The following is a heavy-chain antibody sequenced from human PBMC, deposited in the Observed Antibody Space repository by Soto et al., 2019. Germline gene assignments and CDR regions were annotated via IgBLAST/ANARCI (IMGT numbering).Heavy chain of an antibody. V-gene: IGHV1-3*01. Sequence: GASVKVSCKASGYTFTSYAMHWVRQAPGQRLEWMGWINAGNSNTKYSQKFQGRVTITKNTSASTAYMELSSLRSGDTAVYYCARGPLRNWFDPWGQGTLVTVSS. CDR2: INAGNSNT. CDR1: GYTFTSYA. J-gene: IGHJ5*02. CDR3: ARGPLRNWFDP.